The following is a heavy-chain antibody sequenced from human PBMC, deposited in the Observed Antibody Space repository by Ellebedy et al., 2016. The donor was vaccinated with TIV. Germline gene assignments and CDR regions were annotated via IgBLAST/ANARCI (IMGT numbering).Heavy chain of an antibody. D-gene: IGHD3-16*01. V-gene: IGHV3-23*01. Sequence: GESLKISXAASGFTFSSYAMSWVRQAPGKGLEWVSAISGSGGSTYYADSVKGRFTISRDNSKNTLYLQMNSLRAEDTAVYYCARTLISPARGGDDAFDIWGQGTMVTVSS. CDR1: GFTFSSYA. CDR3: ARTLISPARGGDDAFDI. J-gene: IGHJ3*02. CDR2: ISGSGGST.